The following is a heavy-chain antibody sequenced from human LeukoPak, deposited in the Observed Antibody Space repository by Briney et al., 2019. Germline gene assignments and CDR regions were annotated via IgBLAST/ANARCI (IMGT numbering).Heavy chain of an antibody. J-gene: IGHJ5*02. CDR3: ARAGYAREPNWFDP. CDR1: GGSISSYY. CDR2: IYTSGST. Sequence: SVTLSLTCTVSGGSISSYYWSWIRQPAGKGLEWIGRIYTSGSTNYNPSLKSRVTMSVDTSKNQFSLKLSSVTAADTAVYYCARAGYAREPNWFDPWGQGTLVTVSS. V-gene: IGHV4-4*07. D-gene: IGHD2-8*01.